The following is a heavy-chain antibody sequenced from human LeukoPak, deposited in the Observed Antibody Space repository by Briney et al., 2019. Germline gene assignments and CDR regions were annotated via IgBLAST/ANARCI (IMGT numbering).Heavy chain of an antibody. D-gene: IGHD6-6*01. J-gene: IGHJ4*02. V-gene: IGHV3-66*01. Sequence: QTGGSLRLSCAASGFTVSSNFMSWVRQAPGKGLEWVSVIHTGGSTNYAGFVKDRFTISRDNSKNTLYLQMNSLRAEDTAVYYCARGYSGSSQPFEYWGQGTPVTVSS. CDR2: IHTGGST. CDR1: GFTVSSNF. CDR3: ARGYSGSSQPFEY.